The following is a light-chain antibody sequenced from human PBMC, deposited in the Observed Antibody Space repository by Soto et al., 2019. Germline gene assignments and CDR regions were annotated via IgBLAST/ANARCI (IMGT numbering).Light chain of an antibody. CDR2: AAS. CDR3: QQYSTYPWT. V-gene: IGKV1-5*01. CDR1: QSISSW. Sequence: DIQMTQSPSTLSASVGDRVTITCRASQSISSWLAWYQQKPGKAPKLLIYAASNVESGVPSRFSGSGSGTDFTLAISSLQPDDFATYYCQQYSTYPWTFGQGTKVEIK. J-gene: IGKJ1*01.